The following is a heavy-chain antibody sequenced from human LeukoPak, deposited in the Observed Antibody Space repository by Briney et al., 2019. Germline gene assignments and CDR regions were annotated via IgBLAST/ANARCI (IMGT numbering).Heavy chain of an antibody. CDR1: GGSFSGYY. V-gene: IGHV4-34*01. J-gene: IGHJ4*02. CDR2: INHSGST. CDR3: ARGIAARYDY. D-gene: IGHD6-6*01. Sequence: SEALSLTCAVYGGSFSGYYWSWIRQPPGKGLEWIGEINHSGSTHYNPSLKSRVTISVDTSKNQFSLNLTSVTAADTAVYYCARGIAARYDYWGQGTLVTVSS.